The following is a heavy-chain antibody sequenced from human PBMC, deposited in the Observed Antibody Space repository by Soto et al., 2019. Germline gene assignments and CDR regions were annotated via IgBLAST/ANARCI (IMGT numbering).Heavy chain of an antibody. CDR3: ARGTYRGAYGYYLDY. D-gene: IGHD3-16*02. CDR1: GFIFSDFS. Sequence: PGGSLRLSCAASGFIFSDFSMHWVRQAPGKGLEWMAVTSYDGSNEYSADSVKGRFTISRDNSQNTMNLQMNSLRAEDTAVYYCARGTYRGAYGYYLDYWGQGTLVTVSS. CDR2: TSYDGSNE. J-gene: IGHJ4*02. V-gene: IGHV3-30-3*01.